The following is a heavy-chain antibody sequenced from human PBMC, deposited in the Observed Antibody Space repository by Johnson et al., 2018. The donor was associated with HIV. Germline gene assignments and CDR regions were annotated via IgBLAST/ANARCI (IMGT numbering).Heavy chain of an antibody. CDR1: GFTFSSYA. Sequence: VQLVESGGGLVQPGGSLRLSCAASGFTFSSYAMSWVRQAPGKGLEWVSAISGSGGSTYYADSVKGRFTISRANSKNTLYLQMNSLRTEDTAVYYCARVSLAYSYGYDAFDIWGQGTMVTVPS. J-gene: IGHJ3*02. V-gene: IGHV3-23*04. CDR3: ARVSLAYSYGYDAFDI. CDR2: ISGSGGST. D-gene: IGHD5-18*01.